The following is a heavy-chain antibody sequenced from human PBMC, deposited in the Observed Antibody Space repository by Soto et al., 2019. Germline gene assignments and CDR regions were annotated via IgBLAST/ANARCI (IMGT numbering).Heavy chain of an antibody. D-gene: IGHD1-26*01. J-gene: IGHJ3*02. V-gene: IGHV3-21*01. Sequence: GGSLRLSCAASGFTFSSYSMNWVRQAPGKGLEWVSSISSSSSYIYYADSVKGRFTISRDNAKNSLYLQMNSLRAEDTAVYYCARVSSREGAFDIWGQGTMVTVSS. CDR2: ISSSSSYI. CDR3: ARVSSREGAFDI. CDR1: GFTFSSYS.